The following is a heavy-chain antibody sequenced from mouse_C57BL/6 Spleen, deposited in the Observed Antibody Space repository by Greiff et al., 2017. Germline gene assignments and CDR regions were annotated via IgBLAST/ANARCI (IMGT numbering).Heavy chain of an antibody. J-gene: IGHJ2*01. Sequence: VQLQQSGAELVRPGTSVKVSCKASGYAFTNYLIEWVKQRPGQGLEWIGVINPGSGGTNYNEKFKGKATLTAGKSSSTAYMQLSSLTSEDSAVYFCARGGYYWGQGTTLTVSS. CDR2: INPGSGGT. V-gene: IGHV1-54*01. D-gene: IGHD3-1*01. CDR1: GYAFTNYL. CDR3: ARGGYY.